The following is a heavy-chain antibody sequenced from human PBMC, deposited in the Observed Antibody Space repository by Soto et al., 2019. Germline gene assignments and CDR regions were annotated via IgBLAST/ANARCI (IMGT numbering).Heavy chain of an antibody. CDR1: GFTFDDYA. V-gene: IGHV3-9*01. D-gene: IGHD1-26*01. J-gene: IGHJ5*02. CDR3: GKGGKVGATIDFFDR. CDR2: INWSSSSI. Sequence: EVQLVESGGDWVQPGRSLRLSCAASGFTFDDYAMHWVRQVPGKGLEWVSTINWSSSSIGYAASVKGRFTVSRDNAKNSLALEMNGPRVDGTAFYFCGKGGKVGATIDFFDRWGQGTLVTVSS.